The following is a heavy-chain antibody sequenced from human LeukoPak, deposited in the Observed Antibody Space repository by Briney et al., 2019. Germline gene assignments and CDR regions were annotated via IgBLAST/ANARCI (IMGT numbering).Heavy chain of an antibody. CDR3: ARGLLLRFLEWPQANWFDP. Sequence: SETLSLTCTVSGGSISSSSYYWGWIRQPPGKGLEWIGSIYYSGSTYYNPSLKSRVTISVDTSKNQFSLKLSSVTAADTAVYYCARGLLLRFLEWPQANWFDPWGQGTLVTVSS. CDR1: GGSISSSSYY. D-gene: IGHD3-3*01. V-gene: IGHV4-39*07. CDR2: IYYSGST. J-gene: IGHJ5*02.